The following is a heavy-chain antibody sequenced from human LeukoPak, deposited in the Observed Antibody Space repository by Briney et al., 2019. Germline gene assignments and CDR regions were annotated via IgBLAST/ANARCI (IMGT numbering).Heavy chain of an antibody. CDR3: ARGGYSSGWLDWFDP. V-gene: IGHV4-59*01. D-gene: IGHD6-19*01. J-gene: IGHJ5*02. CDR2: IYYSGST. Sequence: PSETLSHTCTVSGGSISSYYWSWIRQPPGKGLEWIGYIYYSGSTNYNPSLKSRVTISVDTSKNQFSLKLSSVTAADTAVYYCARGGYSSGWLDWFDPWGQGTLVTVSS. CDR1: GGSISSYY.